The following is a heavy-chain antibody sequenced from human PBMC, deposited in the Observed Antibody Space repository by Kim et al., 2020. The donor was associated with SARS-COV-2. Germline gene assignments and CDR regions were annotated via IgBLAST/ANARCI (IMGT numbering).Heavy chain of an antibody. V-gene: IGHV3-23*01. Sequence: GGSLRLSCAASGFTFSSYAMSWVRQAPGKGLEWVSAISGSGGSTYYADSVKGRFTISRDSSKNTLYLQMNSLRAEDTAVYYCAKARYDSSGYYYDILDYWGQGTLVTVSS. CDR1: GFTFSSYA. CDR3: AKARYDSSGYYYDILDY. J-gene: IGHJ4*02. CDR2: ISGSGGST. D-gene: IGHD3-22*01.